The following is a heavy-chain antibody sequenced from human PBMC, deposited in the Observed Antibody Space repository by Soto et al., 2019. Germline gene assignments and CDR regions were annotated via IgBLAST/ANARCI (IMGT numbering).Heavy chain of an antibody. J-gene: IGHJ6*01. CDR2: VYDTWST. CDR3: VRQGIGFLHGLVDV. D-gene: IGHD3-10*01. V-gene: IGHV4-59*08. Sequence: QVQVQQSGPGLVKPSETLSLTCTVSSGPSKSHNWGWIRQPPGRGLEWIGYVYDTWSTSYNPSLTXXVXXSADPSTNRISLTLRFVTAADTAVYYCVRQGIGFLHGLVDVWGQGTTVIVSS. CDR1: SGPSKSHN.